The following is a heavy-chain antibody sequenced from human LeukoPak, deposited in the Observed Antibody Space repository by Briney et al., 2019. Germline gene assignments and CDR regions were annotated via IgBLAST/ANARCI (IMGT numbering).Heavy chain of an antibody. J-gene: IGHJ4*02. Sequence: SVKVSCKTSGGTFSSHVISWVRQAPGQGLEWMGGIIPIFGTANYAQKFQGRVTITADKSTHKVYMELSSLRSDDTAIYFCARVNGYCSSISCFLDYWGQGTLVPVSS. V-gene: IGHV1-69*06. CDR1: GGTFSSHV. D-gene: IGHD2-2*01. CDR2: IIPIFGTA. CDR3: ARVNGYCSSISCFLDY.